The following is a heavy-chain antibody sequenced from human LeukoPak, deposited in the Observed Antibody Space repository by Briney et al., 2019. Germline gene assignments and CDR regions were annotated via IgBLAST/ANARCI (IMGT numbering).Heavy chain of an antibody. CDR2: IYYSGST. D-gene: IGHD3-3*01. Sequence: PSETLSLTCTVSGGSISSGDYYWSWIRQPPGKGLEWIGYIYYSGSTYYNPSLKSRVTISVDTSKNQFSLKLSSVTAADTAVYYCARQRYDFWSGYYSYWGQGTLVTVSS. V-gene: IGHV4-30-4*01. CDR1: GGSISSGDYY. CDR3: ARQRYDFWSGYYSY. J-gene: IGHJ4*02.